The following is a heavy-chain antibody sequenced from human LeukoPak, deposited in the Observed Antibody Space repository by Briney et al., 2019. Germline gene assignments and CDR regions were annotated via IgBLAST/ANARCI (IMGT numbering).Heavy chain of an antibody. CDR2: ITATSSST. CDR1: GFTFSSYA. V-gene: IGHV3-23*01. CDR3: AKLFDSGTYNNFFHY. D-gene: IGHD3-10*01. Sequence: GGSLRLSCGASGFTFSSYAMSWVRQAPGKGLEWVSAITATSSSTYDADSVQGRFTISRDNSKNTLFLQMNSLRPEDTAIYYCAKLFDSGTYNNFFHYWGQGTLVTVSS. J-gene: IGHJ4*02.